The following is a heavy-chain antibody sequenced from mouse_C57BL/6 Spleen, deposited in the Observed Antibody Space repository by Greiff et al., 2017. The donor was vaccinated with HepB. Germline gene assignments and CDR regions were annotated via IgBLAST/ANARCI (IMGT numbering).Heavy chain of an antibody. CDR2: IYPGSGST. Sequence: QVQLQQPGAELVKPGASVKMSCKASGYTFTSYWITWVKQRPGQGLEWIGDIYPGSGSTNYNEKFKSKATLTVDTSSSTAYMQLSSLTSADSAVYYCATIYYANCNYAMDYWGQGTSVTVSS. J-gene: IGHJ4*01. CDR3: ATIYYANCNYAMDY. V-gene: IGHV1-55*01. D-gene: IGHD2-1*01. CDR1: GYTFTSYW.